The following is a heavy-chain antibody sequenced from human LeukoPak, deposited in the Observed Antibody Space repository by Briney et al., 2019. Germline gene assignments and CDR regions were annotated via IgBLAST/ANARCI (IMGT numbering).Heavy chain of an antibody. Sequence: GGSLRLSCAASGFTFSSYWMSWVRQAPGKGLEWVANIKQDGSEKYYVDSVKGRFTISRDNAKNSLYLQMKSLRAEDTALYYCARAGHYGSGSPTGDSFDIWGQGTMVTVSS. J-gene: IGHJ3*02. CDR2: IKQDGSEK. CDR1: GFTFSSYW. D-gene: IGHD3-10*01. V-gene: IGHV3-7*03. CDR3: ARAGHYGSGSPTGDSFDI.